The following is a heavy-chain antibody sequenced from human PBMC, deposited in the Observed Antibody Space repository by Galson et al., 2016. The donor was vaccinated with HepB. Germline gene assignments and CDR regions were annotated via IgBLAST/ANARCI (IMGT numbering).Heavy chain of an antibody. J-gene: IGHJ5*02. Sequence: SVKVSCRASGGTFSSYAISWVRQAPGQGLEWMGGVVPILSTSNYAQRFQGRLTITVDESTSTAYLDMSNLRSEDTAGDYCARAGDTAMVTDQPYGSWGQGTLVTVSA. CDR3: ARAGDTAMVTDQPYGS. CDR2: VVPILSTS. CDR1: GGTFSSYA. D-gene: IGHD5-18*01. V-gene: IGHV1-69*13.